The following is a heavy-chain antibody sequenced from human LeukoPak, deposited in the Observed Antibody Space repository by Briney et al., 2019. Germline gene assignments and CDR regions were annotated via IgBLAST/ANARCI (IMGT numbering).Heavy chain of an antibody. CDR2: IYYSGST. CDR3: ARSSGWAHNWFDP. J-gene: IGHJ5*02. CDR1: GGSISSSSYY. V-gene: IGHV4-39*07. D-gene: IGHD6-19*01. Sequence: SSETLSLTCTVSGGSISSSSYYWGWIRQPPGKGLEWIGSIYYSGSTYYNPSLKSRVTISVDTSKNQFSLKLSSVTAADTAVYYCARSSGWAHNWFDPWGQGTLVTVSS.